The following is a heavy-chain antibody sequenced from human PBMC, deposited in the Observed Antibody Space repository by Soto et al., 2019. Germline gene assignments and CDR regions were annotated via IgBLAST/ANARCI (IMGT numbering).Heavy chain of an antibody. Sequence: SETLSLTCTVSGGSISSYYWSWIRQPPGKGLEWIGYIYYSGSTDYNPSLKSRVTISVDTSKNQFSLKLSSVTAADTAVYYCARVTAMEYGSWFDPWGQGTLVTVSS. CDR3: ARVTAMEYGSWFDP. CDR1: GGSISSYY. J-gene: IGHJ5*02. CDR2: IYYSGST. D-gene: IGHD5-18*01. V-gene: IGHV4-59*01.